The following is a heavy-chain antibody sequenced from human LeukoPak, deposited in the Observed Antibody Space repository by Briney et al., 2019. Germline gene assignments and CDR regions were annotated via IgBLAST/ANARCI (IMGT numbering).Heavy chain of an antibody. CDR2: IYPGDSDT. D-gene: IGHD6-19*01. Sequence: GESLQISCQSSGYSFTSYWIGWVRQMPGKGLEWMGIIYPGDSDTRYNPSFQGQVTISADKSISTAYLQWSSLKASDTAMYYCARPSSSGWYYFDYWGQGTLVTVSS. J-gene: IGHJ4*02. V-gene: IGHV5-51*01. CDR3: ARPSSSGWYYFDY. CDR1: GYSFTSYW.